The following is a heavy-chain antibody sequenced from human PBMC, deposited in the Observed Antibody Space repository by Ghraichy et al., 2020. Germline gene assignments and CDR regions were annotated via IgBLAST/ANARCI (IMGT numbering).Heavy chain of an antibody. CDR1: GGSISYYY. J-gene: IGHJ4*02. Sequence: SETLSLTCTVSGGSISYYYWSWIRQPPGKGLEWIGYVYYSGSANYNPSLKSRVTISVDTSKSQFSLKLTSVTAADTAVYYCARAATSSGYLGVFEYWGLGILVTVSS. CDR2: VYYSGSA. CDR3: ARAATSSGYLGVFEY. D-gene: IGHD3-22*01. V-gene: IGHV4-59*01.